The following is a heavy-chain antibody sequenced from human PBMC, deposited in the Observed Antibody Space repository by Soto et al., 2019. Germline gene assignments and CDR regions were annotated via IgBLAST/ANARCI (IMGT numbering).Heavy chain of an antibody. CDR3: AKGRRVGIRSRVDW. CDR2: ISGSGSRT. V-gene: IGHV3-23*01. CDR1: GFTFRHFA. D-gene: IGHD1-26*01. Sequence: EMQLLETGGALVPPGESLRLSCAASGFTFRHFAMSWVRQRPGKGLEWISGISGSGSRTYAADSVQGRFTIARDNPNSTLDLQMDSLRVEDTAVYYCAKGRRVGIRSRVDWWGQGTLVTVSS. J-gene: IGHJ4*02.